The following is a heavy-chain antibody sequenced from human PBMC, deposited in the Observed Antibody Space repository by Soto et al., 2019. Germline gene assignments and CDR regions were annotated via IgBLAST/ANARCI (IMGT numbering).Heavy chain of an antibody. V-gene: IGHV3-30*04. D-gene: IGHD1-26*01. CDR2: ISYDGRVK. Sequence: QVQLVESGGGVVQPGRSLSLSCEASGFTFSDYPMHWVRQAPGKGLEWVAVISYDGRVKYYVDSVKGRFTISRDDSKNTLYLQVNSLRVDDTAVYYCARDFIVGAPDYFDYWGQGTLVTVSS. CDR3: ARDFIVGAPDYFDY. J-gene: IGHJ4*02. CDR1: GFTFSDYP.